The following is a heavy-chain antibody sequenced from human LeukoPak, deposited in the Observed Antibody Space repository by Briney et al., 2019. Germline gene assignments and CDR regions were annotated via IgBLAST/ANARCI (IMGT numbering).Heavy chain of an antibody. J-gene: IGHJ4*02. Sequence: GASLRLSCAASGFTFSSYAMSWVRQAPGKGLEWVSAISGSGGSTYYADSVEGRFTISRDNSKNTLYLQMNSLRAEDTAVYYCAKDRNYDFWSGSSGPSDYWGQGTLVTVSS. CDR2: ISGSGGST. V-gene: IGHV3-23*01. CDR3: AKDRNYDFWSGSSGPSDY. CDR1: GFTFSSYA. D-gene: IGHD3-3*01.